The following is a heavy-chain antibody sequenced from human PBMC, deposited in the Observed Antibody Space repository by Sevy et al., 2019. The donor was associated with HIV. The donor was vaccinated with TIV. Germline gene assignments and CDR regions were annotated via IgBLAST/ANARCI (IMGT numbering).Heavy chain of an antibody. D-gene: IGHD2-2*01. Sequence: GGSLRLSCAASGFTFSNYWMSWVRQAPGKGLEWVANIKLDGSEKYYVDSVKGRFTISRDNAKNSLHLQMNSLRAEDTALYYCARDCSSTSCLWGLDVWGQGTTVTVSS. CDR3: ARDCSSTSCLWGLDV. CDR2: IKLDGSEK. CDR1: GFTFSNYW. J-gene: IGHJ6*02. V-gene: IGHV3-7*03.